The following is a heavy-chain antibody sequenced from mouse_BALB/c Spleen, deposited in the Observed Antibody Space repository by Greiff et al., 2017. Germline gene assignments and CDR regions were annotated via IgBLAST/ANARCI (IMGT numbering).Heavy chain of an antibody. CDR1: GFSLTSYG. Sequence: VMLVESGPGLVQPSQSLSITCTVSGFSLTSYGVHWVRQSPGKGLEWLGVIWSGGSTDYNAAFISRLSISKDNSKSQVFFKMNSLQANDTAIYYCARYGYYDAMDYWGQGTSVTVSS. CDR2: IWSGGST. J-gene: IGHJ4*01. V-gene: IGHV2-2*02. D-gene: IGHD2-3*01. CDR3: ARYGYYDAMDY.